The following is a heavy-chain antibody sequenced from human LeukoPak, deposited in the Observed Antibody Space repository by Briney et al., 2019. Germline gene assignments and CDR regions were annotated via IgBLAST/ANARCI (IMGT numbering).Heavy chain of an antibody. Sequence: PSETLSLTCTVSGGSISSYYWSWIRQPAGKGLEWIGRIYTSGSTNYNPSLKSRVTMSVDTSKNQLSLKLSPVTAADTAVYYCARDRYYYDSSGYYQLDYWGQGTLVTVSS. CDR2: IYTSGST. CDR1: GGSISSYY. CDR3: ARDRYYYDSSGYYQLDY. V-gene: IGHV4-4*07. J-gene: IGHJ4*02. D-gene: IGHD3-22*01.